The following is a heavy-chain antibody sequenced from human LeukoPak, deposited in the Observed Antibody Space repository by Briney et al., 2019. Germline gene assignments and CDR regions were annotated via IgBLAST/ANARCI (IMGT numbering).Heavy chain of an antibody. CDR1: GGSFSGYY. Sequence: SETLSLTCAVYGGSFSGYYWSWIRQPPGKGLEWIGEINHSGSNNYNPSLTSRVTKSVDTSQNQDSLKLSSVTAADSSGYCGAGGGISGYVYWGQGTLVAVSS. CDR2: INHSGSN. J-gene: IGHJ4*02. V-gene: IGHV4-34*01. CDR3: AGGGISGYVY. D-gene: IGHD5-12*01.